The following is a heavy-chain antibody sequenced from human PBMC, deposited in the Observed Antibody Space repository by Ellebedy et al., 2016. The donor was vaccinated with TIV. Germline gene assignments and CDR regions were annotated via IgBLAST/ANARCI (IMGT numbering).Heavy chain of an antibody. Sequence: MPSETLSLTCTVPGGSISSNYYHWGWVRQSPGMGLEWIGIIYYGGSAYYNPSLESRVTVSVDTSRNHFSLKLNSVTAADTAVYYCASEIKNSGYSDFWGQGTLVTVSS. V-gene: IGHV4-39*07. CDR1: GGSISSNYYH. CDR3: ASEIKNSGYSDF. J-gene: IGHJ4*02. D-gene: IGHD3-22*01. CDR2: IYYGGSA.